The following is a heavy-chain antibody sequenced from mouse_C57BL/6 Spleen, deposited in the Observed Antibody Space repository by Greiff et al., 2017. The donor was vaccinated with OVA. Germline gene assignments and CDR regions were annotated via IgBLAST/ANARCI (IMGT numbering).Heavy chain of an antibody. CDR3: AAYYYGSSYVAGAMDY. CDR1: GYTFTSYW. V-gene: IGHV1-53*01. Sequence: QVQLKQPGTELVKPGASVKLSCKASGYTFTSYWMHWVKQRPGQGLEWIGNINPSNGGTNYNEKFKSKATLTVDKSSSTAYMQLSSLTSEDSAVYYCAAYYYGSSYVAGAMDYWGQGTSVTVSS. J-gene: IGHJ4*01. D-gene: IGHD1-1*01. CDR2: INPSNGGT.